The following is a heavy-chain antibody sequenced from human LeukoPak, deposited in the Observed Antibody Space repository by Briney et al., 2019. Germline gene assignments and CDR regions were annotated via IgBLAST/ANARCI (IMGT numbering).Heavy chain of an antibody. CDR1: GFTFSSYA. D-gene: IGHD3-10*01. J-gene: IGHJ3*02. CDR2: ISSNGGST. Sequence: GGSLRLSCAASGFTFSSYAMHWVRQAPGKGLEYVSAISSNGGSTYYANSVKGRFTISRDNSKNTLYLQMGSLRAEDMAVYYCARSGSGSHNAFDIWGQGTMVTVSS. CDR3: ARSGSGSHNAFDI. V-gene: IGHV3-64*01.